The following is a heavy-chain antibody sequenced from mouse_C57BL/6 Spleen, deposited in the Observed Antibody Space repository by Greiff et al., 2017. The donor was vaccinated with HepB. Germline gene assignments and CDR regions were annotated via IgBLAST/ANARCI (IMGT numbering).Heavy chain of an antibody. D-gene: IGHD2-5*01. CDR1: GFTFSSYT. V-gene: IGHV5-9*01. CDR3: ARRSNYRYFDV. Sequence: DVQLVESGGGLVKPGGSLKLSCAASGFTFSSYTMSWVRQTPEKRLEWVATISGGGGNTYYPDSVKGRFTISRDNAKNTLYLQMSSLRSEDTALYYCARRSNYRYFDVWGTGTTVTVSS. J-gene: IGHJ1*03. CDR2: ISGGGGNT.